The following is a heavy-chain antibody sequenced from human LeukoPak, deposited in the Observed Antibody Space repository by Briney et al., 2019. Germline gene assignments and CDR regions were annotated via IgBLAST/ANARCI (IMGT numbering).Heavy chain of an antibody. D-gene: IGHD2-2*01. CDR2: IYTGST. V-gene: IGHV4-39*01. Sequence: SETLSLTCTVSGGSISRSNYYWGWIRQPPGKGLEWIGSIYTGSTYYSPSLKSRVTISVDTSKNQFSLKLSSVTAADTAVYYCARHQLISSTSCFDYWGQGTLVTVSS. CDR3: ARHQLISSTSCFDY. CDR1: GGSISRSNYY. J-gene: IGHJ4*02.